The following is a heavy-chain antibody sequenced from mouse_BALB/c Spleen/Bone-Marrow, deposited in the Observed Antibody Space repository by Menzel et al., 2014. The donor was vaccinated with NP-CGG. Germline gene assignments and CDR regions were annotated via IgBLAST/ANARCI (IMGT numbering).Heavy chain of an antibody. J-gene: IGHJ4*01. CDR2: IDPANGNA. CDR1: GFSIKDIY. Sequence: EVQLQQSGAELVKPGASVKLSCTASGFSIKDIYMHWVKQRPEQGLEWIGRIDPANGNAKYDPKFQGKATITADTSSNTAYLHLSSLTSEDTAVYYCARGLPYYPMDYWGQGTSVTVSS. CDR3: ARGLPYYPMDY. D-gene: IGHD3-1*01. V-gene: IGHV14-3*02.